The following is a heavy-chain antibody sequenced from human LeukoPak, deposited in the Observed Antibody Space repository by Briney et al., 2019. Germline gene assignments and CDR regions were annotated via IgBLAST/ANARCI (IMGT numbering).Heavy chain of an antibody. CDR3: AKEKDYDILTGYYGSFDY. J-gene: IGHJ4*02. D-gene: IGHD3-9*01. CDR2: ISGSGGST. Sequence: GGSLRLSCAASGFTFSSYAMSWVRQAPGKGLEWVSAISGSGGSTYYADSVKGRSTISRDNSKNTLYLQMNSLRAEDTAVYYCAKEKDYDILTGYYGSFDYWGQGTLVTVSS. V-gene: IGHV3-23*01. CDR1: GFTFSSYA.